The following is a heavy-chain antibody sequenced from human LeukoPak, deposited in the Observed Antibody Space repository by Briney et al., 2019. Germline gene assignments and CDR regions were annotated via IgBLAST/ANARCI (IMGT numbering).Heavy chain of an antibody. CDR3: ARGHNSRAGVTDCCPLDY. V-gene: IGHV3-66*01. CDR1: GFTVSSNY. D-gene: IGHD2-21*02. J-gene: IGHJ4*02. Sequence: GGSLRLSCAASGFTVSSNYISWVRQAPGKGLEWVSVIYIGGTTYFADSVKGRFTISGDNSKNTLYLQMNSLRAEDTAIYYCARGHNSRAGVTDCCPLDYWGQGTLVTVSS. CDR2: IYIGGTT.